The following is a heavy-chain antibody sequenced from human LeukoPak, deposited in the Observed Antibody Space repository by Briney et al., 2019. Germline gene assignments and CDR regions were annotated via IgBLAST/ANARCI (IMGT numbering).Heavy chain of an antibody. V-gene: IGHV2-5*02. Sequence: ESGPTLVKPTQTLTLTCTFSGVSLSTSGVGVGWIRQPPGKALEWLAVIYRDDDKRYSPSLKSRLTITKDTSKNQVVLTMTNVDPVDTATYYCAHSHYGAYVGAFDIWGQGTMVTVSS. CDR1: GVSLSTSGVG. D-gene: IGHD4-17*01. CDR2: IYRDDDK. J-gene: IGHJ3*02. CDR3: AHSHYGAYVGAFDI.